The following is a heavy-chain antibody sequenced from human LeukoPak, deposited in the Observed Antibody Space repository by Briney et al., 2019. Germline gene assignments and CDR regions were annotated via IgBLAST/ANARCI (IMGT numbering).Heavy chain of an antibody. D-gene: IGHD3-22*01. CDR2: IYYGGST. J-gene: IGHJ3*02. CDR3: ARYYYDSGNAAFDI. V-gene: IGHV4-59*08. Sequence: SETLSLTCTVSGGSISSYYWSWIRQPPGKGLEWIGYIYYGGSTNYNPSLKSRVTISVDTSKNQFSLKLSSVTAADTAVYYCARYYYDSGNAAFDIWGQGTMVTVSS. CDR1: GGSISSYY.